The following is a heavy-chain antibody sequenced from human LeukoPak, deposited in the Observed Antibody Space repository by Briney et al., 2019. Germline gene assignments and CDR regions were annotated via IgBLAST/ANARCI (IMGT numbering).Heavy chain of an antibody. D-gene: IGHD6-19*01. CDR3: ARVGVAVATDAFDI. Sequence: GGSLRLSCAASGFTFSSYLMSWVRQAPGKGLEWVANIKQDGSEKYYVDSVKGRFTISRDNAKNSLYLQMNSLRDEDMAVYYCARVGVAVATDAFDIWGQGTMVTVSS. CDR2: IKQDGSEK. V-gene: IGHV3-7*05. CDR1: GFTFSSYL. J-gene: IGHJ3*02.